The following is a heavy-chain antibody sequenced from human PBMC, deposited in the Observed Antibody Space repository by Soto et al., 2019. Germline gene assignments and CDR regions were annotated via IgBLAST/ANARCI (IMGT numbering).Heavy chain of an antibody. Sequence: QVQLVESGGGVVQPGKSLRLSCTASGFVLLSYAFHWVRQAPGKGLEWVAVNSFDGSDLIHADSVKGRFTISRDNSRDTLYLQMSSLRADDTAVYYCARVGNYGDSPYYNYGSDVWGQGTTVTVSS. D-gene: IGHD4-17*01. CDR2: NSFDGSDL. CDR1: GFVLLSYA. J-gene: IGHJ6*02. CDR3: ARVGNYGDSPYYNYGSDV. V-gene: IGHV3-30-3*01.